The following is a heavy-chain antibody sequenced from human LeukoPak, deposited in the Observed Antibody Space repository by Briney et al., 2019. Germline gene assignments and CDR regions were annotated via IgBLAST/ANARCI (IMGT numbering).Heavy chain of an antibody. CDR1: GGSVTSGSYY. J-gene: IGHJ4*02. CDR3: AREQGNYSFDY. CDR2: IYDGGST. Sequence: SETLSLTCTVSGGSVTSGSYYWSWIRQPPGKGLEWIGYIYDGGSTNYNPSLKSRVTISVDTSKSQLSLKLSSVTAADTAVYYCAREQGNYSFDYWGQGTLVTVSS. V-gene: IGHV4-61*01.